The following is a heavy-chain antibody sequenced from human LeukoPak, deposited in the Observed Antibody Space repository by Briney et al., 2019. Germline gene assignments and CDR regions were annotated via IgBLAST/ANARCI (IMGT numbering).Heavy chain of an antibody. CDR2: IFGSGGSP. Sequence: GGSLRLSCEASGFTFGSHAMYWVRQAPGKGLEGVAGIFGSGGSPHYADPVKGRFTISRDNSRNTVYLQIDSLGAEDTAVYYRGKTTVGYSSGQKPAWPVDYWGQGTLVTVSS. D-gene: IGHD5-18*01. J-gene: IGHJ4*02. CDR3: GKTTVGYSSGQKPAWPVDY. CDR1: GFTFGSHA. V-gene: IGHV3-23*01.